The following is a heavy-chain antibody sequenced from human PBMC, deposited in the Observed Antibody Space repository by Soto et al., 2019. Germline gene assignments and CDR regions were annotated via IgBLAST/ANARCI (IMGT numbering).Heavy chain of an antibody. CDR3: ARGRYYDSTGYGFDP. D-gene: IGHD3-22*01. Sequence: QLQLRESGSGLVKPSQTLSLTCAVSGGSISSDAYSWSWIRQPPGKGLEWIGYIYHGGSTYYNPSLKRRVTMSVDGSKNQFSLRLHCVTAADTAVYYCARGRYYDSTGYGFDPWGQGTLVTVSS. CDR1: GGSISSDAYS. V-gene: IGHV4-30-2*01. J-gene: IGHJ5*02. CDR2: IYHGGST.